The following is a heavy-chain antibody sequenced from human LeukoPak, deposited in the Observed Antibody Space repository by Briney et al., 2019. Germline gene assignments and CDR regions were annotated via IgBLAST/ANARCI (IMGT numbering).Heavy chain of an antibody. D-gene: IGHD5-12*01. J-gene: IGHJ4*02. CDR3: ARGFINGYDFDY. CDR1: GYTSTGYY. Sequence: ASVKVSCKASGYTSTGYYILWVRQAPGQGLEWMGWINPNSGGTNLAQRFQGRVTMTRDTSTSTAYMEVSRLTSGDTAVYYCARGFINGYDFDYWGQGTLVTVSS. CDR2: INPNSGGT. V-gene: IGHV1-2*02.